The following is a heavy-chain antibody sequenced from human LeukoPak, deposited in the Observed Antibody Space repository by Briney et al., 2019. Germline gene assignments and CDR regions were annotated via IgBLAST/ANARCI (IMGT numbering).Heavy chain of an antibody. D-gene: IGHD3-10*01. Sequence: PSETLSLTCAVYGGSFSGYYWSWIRQPPGKGLEWIGEINHSGSTNYNPSLKSRVTISVDTSKNQFSLKLSSVTAADTAVYYCASLGYYGSGIPRYFDYWGQGTLVTVSS. J-gene: IGHJ4*02. V-gene: IGHV4-34*01. CDR3: ASLGYYGSGIPRYFDY. CDR1: GGSFSGYY. CDR2: INHSGST.